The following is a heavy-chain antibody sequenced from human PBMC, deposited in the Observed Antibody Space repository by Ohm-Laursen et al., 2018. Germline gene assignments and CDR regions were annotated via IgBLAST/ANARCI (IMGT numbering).Heavy chain of an antibody. V-gene: IGHV3-9*01. Sequence: SLRLSCAASGFTLGDYAMHWVRQAPGKGLEWVSGTTWNGDSIAYADSVKGRFTISRDNAKNSLYLQMNSLRVEDTAIYYCARDDGIYARRSGMDVWGQGTLVTVSS. D-gene: IGHD2-8*01. CDR3: ARDDGIYARRSGMDV. J-gene: IGHJ4*02. CDR2: TTWNGDSI. CDR1: GFTLGDYA.